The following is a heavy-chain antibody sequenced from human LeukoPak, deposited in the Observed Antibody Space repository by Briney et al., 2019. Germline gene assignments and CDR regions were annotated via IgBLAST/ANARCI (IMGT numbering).Heavy chain of an antibody. Sequence: ETLSLTCTVSGGSISSYHWGWIRQPPGKGLEWIGSIYHSGSTYYNPSLKSRVTISVDTSKNQFSLKLSSVTAADTAVYYCARRQLGRVSAAGTYYFDYWGQGTLVTVSS. CDR1: GGSISSYH. D-gene: IGHD6-13*01. CDR2: IYHSGST. CDR3: ARRQLGRVSAAGTYYFDY. V-gene: IGHV4-38-2*02. J-gene: IGHJ4*02.